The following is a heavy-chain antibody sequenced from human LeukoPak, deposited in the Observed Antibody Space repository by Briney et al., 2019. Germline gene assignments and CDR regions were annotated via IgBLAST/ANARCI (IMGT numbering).Heavy chain of an antibody. D-gene: IGHD6-19*01. CDR1: GFTFSDYY. J-gene: IGHJ4*02. CDR2: ISSIGTI. CDR3: AKVSSGWYYFDY. V-gene: IGHV3-11*01. Sequence: PGGSLRLSCAASGFTFSDYYISWIRQAPGKGLEWVSYISSIGTIYYADSVKGRFTISRDNSKNTLYLQMNSLRAEDTALYYCAKVSSGWYYFDYWGQGTLVTVSS.